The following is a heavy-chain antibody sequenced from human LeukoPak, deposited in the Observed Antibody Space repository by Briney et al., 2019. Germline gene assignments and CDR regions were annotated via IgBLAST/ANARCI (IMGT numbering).Heavy chain of an antibody. CDR1: GYIFTSYY. V-gene: IGHV1-2*02. CDR2: INPNTGST. CDR3: ARSVSISPMFDY. Sequence: GASVKVSCKASGYIFTSYYMHWVRQAPRQGVECMGWINPNTGSTNFAQKFQGRIAMMRATSITTFYMELNSLRSDDTAVYYCARSVSISPMFDYWGQGTLIPVSS. J-gene: IGHJ4*02. D-gene: IGHD2-21*01.